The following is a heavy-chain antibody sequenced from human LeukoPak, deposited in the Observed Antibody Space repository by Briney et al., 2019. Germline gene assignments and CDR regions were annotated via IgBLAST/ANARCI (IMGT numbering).Heavy chain of an antibody. Sequence: GGSLRLSCAASGFTFSSYAMSWVRQAPGKGLEWVSAISGSGGSTYYADSVKGRFTISRDNSKNTLYLQMNSLRAEDTAVYYCAKSLRWGVPSSGWTVLGYWGQGTLATVSS. D-gene: IGHD6-19*01. CDR3: AKSLRWGVPSSGWTVLGY. J-gene: IGHJ4*02. CDR2: ISGSGGST. CDR1: GFTFSSYA. V-gene: IGHV3-23*01.